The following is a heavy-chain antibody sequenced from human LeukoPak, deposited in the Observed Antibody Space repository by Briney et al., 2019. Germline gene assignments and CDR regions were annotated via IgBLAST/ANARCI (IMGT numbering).Heavy chain of an antibody. D-gene: IGHD3-10*01. CDR2: IYHSGST. J-gene: IGHJ4*02. CDR1: GGSISSGGYS. V-gene: IGHV4-30-2*01. CDR3: ARVRSGSGSYEGDYFDY. Sequence: SETLSLTCAVSGGSISSGGYSWSWIRQPPGKGLEWIGYIYHSGSTYYNPSLKSRVTISVDRSKNQFSLKLSSVTAADTAVYYCARVRSGSGSYEGDYFDYWGQGTLVTVFS.